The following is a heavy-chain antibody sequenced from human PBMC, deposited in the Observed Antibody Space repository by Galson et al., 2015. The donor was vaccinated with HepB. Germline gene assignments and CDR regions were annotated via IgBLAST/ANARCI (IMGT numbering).Heavy chain of an antibody. D-gene: IGHD5-12*01. CDR2: IVVGSGNT. V-gene: IGHV1-58*02. CDR3: AVGLVATQLWYFDH. J-gene: IGHJ2*01. CDR1: GFTFTSSA. Sequence: SVKVSCKASGFTFTSSAMQWVRQARGQRLEWIGWIVVGSGNTNYAQKFQDRVTITRDKPKSTAYMEMSSLRSEDTAVYYCAVGLVATQLWYFDHWGRGTLVTVSS.